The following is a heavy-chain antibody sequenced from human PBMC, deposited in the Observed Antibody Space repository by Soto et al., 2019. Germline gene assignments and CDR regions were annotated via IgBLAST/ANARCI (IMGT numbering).Heavy chain of an antibody. CDR1: GGSFSDYY. CDR2: INHSGRT. V-gene: IGHV4-34*01. D-gene: IGHD6-13*01. Sequence: SETLSLTCAVHGGSFSDYYWSWIRQPPGKGLEWIGEINHSGRTNYNPSLKSRVTISVDTSKNQFSLKLSSMTAADTAVYYCASSVKQLVDYWGQGTLVTVSS. CDR3: ASSVKQLVDY. J-gene: IGHJ4*02.